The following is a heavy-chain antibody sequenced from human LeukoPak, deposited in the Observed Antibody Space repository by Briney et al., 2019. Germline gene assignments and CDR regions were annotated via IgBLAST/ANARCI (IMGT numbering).Heavy chain of an antibody. D-gene: IGHD2-15*01. V-gene: IGHV1-2*06. CDR2: INPNSGGT. Sequence: ASVKVSCRASGYTFTDYYIHYVRQAPGLGLEWMGRINPNSGGTNYAQKFRGRVTMTRDTSISTAYMELSRVRSDDTAVYYCAKDGPCSGGSCSHYYYYMDVWGKGTTVTVSS. CDR3: AKDGPCSGGSCSHYYYYMDV. CDR1: GYTFTDYY. J-gene: IGHJ6*03.